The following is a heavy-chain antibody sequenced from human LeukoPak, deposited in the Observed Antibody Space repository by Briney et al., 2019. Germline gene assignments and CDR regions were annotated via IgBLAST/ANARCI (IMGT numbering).Heavy chain of an antibody. CDR3: ARDRRDIVVVPAANGGYYYYYMDV. CDR1: GGSINSYY. CDR2: IYTSGST. V-gene: IGHV4-4*07. D-gene: IGHD2-2*01. J-gene: IGHJ6*03. Sequence: SETLSLTCTVSGGSINSYYWSWIRQPAGKGLEWIGRIYTSGSTNYNPSLKSRVTMSVDTSKNQFSLKLSSVTAADTAVYYCARDRRDIVVVPAANGGYYYYYMDVWGKGTTVTVSS.